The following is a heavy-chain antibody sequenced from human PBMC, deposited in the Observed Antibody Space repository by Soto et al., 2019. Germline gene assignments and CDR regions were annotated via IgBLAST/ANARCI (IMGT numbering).Heavy chain of an antibody. D-gene: IGHD3-3*01. V-gene: IGHV1-69*01. Sequence: QVQLVQSGAEVKKPGSSVKVSCKASGGTFSSYAISWVRQAPGQGLEWMGGIIPIFGTANYAQKFQGRVTITADESTITAYMELSSLRSGDRAVYYCARDSPSCFLEWSCRYGMDVWGQGTTVTVSS. J-gene: IGHJ6*02. CDR1: GGTFSSYA. CDR3: ARDSPSCFLEWSCRYGMDV. CDR2: IIPIFGTA.